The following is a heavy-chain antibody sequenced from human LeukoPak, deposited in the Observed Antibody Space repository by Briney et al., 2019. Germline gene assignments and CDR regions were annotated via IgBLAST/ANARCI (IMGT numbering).Heavy chain of an antibody. CDR1: GYAFISYA. CDR2: ITVYNGNT. V-gene: IGHV1-18*01. J-gene: IGHJ6*02. CDR3: ARGDILTGYYWGYGMDV. D-gene: IGHD3-9*01. Sequence: ASVKVSCKASGYAFISYAISWVRQAPGQGLEWLGWITVYNGNTNYAQKLQGRVTITADKSTSTAYMELSSLRSEDTAVYYCARGDILTGYYWGYGMDVWGQGTTVTVSS.